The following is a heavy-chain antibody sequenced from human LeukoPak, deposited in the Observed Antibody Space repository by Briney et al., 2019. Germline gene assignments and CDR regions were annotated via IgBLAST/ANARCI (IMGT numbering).Heavy chain of an antibody. CDR3: ARDPQADYYDSSGYFDY. CDR1: GYTFTSYG. V-gene: IGHV1-18*01. Sequence: ASVKVSCKASGYTFTSYGISWVRQAPGQGLEWMGWISAYNGNTNYAQKLQGRVTMTTDTSTSTAYMELRSLRSDDTAVYYCARDPQADYYDSSGYFDYWGQRTLVTVSS. J-gene: IGHJ4*02. D-gene: IGHD3-22*01. CDR2: ISAYNGNT.